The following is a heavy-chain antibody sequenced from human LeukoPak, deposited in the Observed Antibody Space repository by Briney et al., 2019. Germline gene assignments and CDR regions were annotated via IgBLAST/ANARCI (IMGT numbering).Heavy chain of an antibody. V-gene: IGHV3-48*03. Sequence: GGSLRLSCAASGFTFSSYEMNWVRQAPGKGLKWVSYISSSGSTIYYADSVKGRFTISRDNAKNSLYLQMNSLRAEDTAVYYCAREKCSSTSCPLFDYWGQGTLVTVSS. CDR2: ISSSGSTI. J-gene: IGHJ4*02. CDR1: GFTFSSYE. CDR3: AREKCSSTSCPLFDY. D-gene: IGHD2-2*01.